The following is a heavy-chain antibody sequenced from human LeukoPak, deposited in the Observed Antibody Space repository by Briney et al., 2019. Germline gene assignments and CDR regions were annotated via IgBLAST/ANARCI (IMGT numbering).Heavy chain of an antibody. D-gene: IGHD1-26*01. CDR2: ISWNSGSI. CDR1: GFTFDDYA. V-gene: IGHV3-9*01. Sequence: PGRSLRLSCAASGFTFDDYAMHWVRQAPGKGLEWVSGISWNSGSIGYADSVKGRFTISRDNAKNSLYLQMNSLRAEDTAVYYCAKDTGGGATPVDYWGQGTLVTVSS. CDR3: AKDTGGGATPVDY. J-gene: IGHJ4*02.